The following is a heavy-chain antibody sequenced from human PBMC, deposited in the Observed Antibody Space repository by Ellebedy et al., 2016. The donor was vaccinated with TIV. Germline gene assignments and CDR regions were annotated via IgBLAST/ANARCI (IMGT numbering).Heavy chain of an antibody. D-gene: IGHD2-8*01. V-gene: IGHV3-48*04. Sequence: GESLKISCAASGFTFSSYSMNWVRQAPGKGLEWVSYISSSTSTIYYACSVKGRFTISRDNAKNSLFLQMNSLRAEDTAVYYCARGSYCTNGVCSSFYYYGIDVWGQGTTVTVSS. J-gene: IGHJ6*02. CDR1: GFTFSSYS. CDR3: ARGSYCTNGVCSSFYYYGIDV. CDR2: ISSSTSTI.